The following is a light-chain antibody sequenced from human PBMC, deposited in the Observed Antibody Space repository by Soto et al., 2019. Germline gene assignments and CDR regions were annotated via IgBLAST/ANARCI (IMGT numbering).Light chain of an antibody. V-gene: IGLV2-14*03. CDR2: DVS. CDR3: CSYSSGSTPWV. CDR1: SSDVGGYNY. Sequence: QSALTQPASVSGCPGQSITISCTGTSSDVGGYNYVSWYQHHPGKAPKLMIYDVSDRPSGISYRFSASKSGNTASLTISRLQAEDEADYYCCSYSSGSTPWVFGTGTKVTVL. J-gene: IGLJ1*01.